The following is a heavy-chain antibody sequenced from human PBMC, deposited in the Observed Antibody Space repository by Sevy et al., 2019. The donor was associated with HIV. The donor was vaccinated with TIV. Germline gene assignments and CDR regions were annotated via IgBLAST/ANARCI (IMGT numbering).Heavy chain of an antibody. CDR3: AKLNYWGYYGSGAADYMDV. D-gene: IGHD3-10*01. CDR2: IWYDGSNK. J-gene: IGHJ6*03. Sequence: GGSLRLSCAASGFTFSSYGMHWVRQAPGKGLEWVAVIWYDGSNKYYADSVKGRFTISRDNSKNTLYLQMNSLRAEDTAVYYCAKLNYWGYYGSGAADYMDVWGKGTTVTVSS. V-gene: IGHV3-33*06. CDR1: GFTFSSYG.